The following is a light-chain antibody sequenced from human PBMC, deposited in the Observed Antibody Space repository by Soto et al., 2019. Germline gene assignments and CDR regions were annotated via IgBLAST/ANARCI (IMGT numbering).Light chain of an antibody. CDR1: QSISSY. CDR2: AAS. Sequence: DIQMTQSPSSLSASVGERVTITCRASQSISSYLNWYQQKPGKAPKLLIYAASSLQSGVPSRFSGSGSGTDFTLTISSLQPEDFATYYCQQSYSTPPLTFGGGTKVDIK. V-gene: IGKV1-39*01. CDR3: QQSYSTPPLT. J-gene: IGKJ4*01.